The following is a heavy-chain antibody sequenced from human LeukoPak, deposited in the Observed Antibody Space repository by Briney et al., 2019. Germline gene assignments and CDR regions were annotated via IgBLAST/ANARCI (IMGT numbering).Heavy chain of an antibody. V-gene: IGHV4-34*01. J-gene: IGHJ4*02. CDR1: GESFSGHC. CDR2: TTHSGGT. CDR3: ARMKRFGDPTMAGLVDY. D-gene: IGHD3-10*01. Sequence: SKTLSLTCAVYGESFSGHCWGWIRQSPVKGLEWVGETTHSGGTNYKPSLKSRLTISVDTSKNQFSLTLSSVTAADTAVYYCARMKRFGDPTMAGLVDYWGQGTLVTVSS.